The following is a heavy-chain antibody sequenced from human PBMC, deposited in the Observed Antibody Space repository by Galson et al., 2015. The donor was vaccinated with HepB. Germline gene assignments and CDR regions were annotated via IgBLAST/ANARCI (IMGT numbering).Heavy chain of an antibody. CDR3: VRGPLHYALDV. CDR2: IYHSGVT. D-gene: IGHD4-11*01. CDR1: GGSVTSVSHY. V-gene: IGHV4-61*03. Sequence: ETLSLTCTVSGGSVTSVSHYWYWIRQPPGKGLEWIGYIYHSGVTNYNPSLKSRVTISLDTSKNHFSLSLNSVTAADTAVYYCVRGPLHYALDVWGQGTTVTVSS. J-gene: IGHJ6*02.